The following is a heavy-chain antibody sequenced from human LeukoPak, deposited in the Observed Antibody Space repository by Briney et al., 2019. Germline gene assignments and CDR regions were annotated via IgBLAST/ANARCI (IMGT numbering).Heavy chain of an antibody. CDR3: ARGVYSSGYYYYFDC. J-gene: IGHJ4*02. CDR1: GGSISLYH. CDR2: IYYSGST. V-gene: IGHV4-59*01. D-gene: IGHD3-22*01. Sequence: SETLSLTCTVSGGSISLYHWSWVRQSPGKGLEWLGYIYYSGSTNYNPSLKSRVTISVDTSKNQFSLKLSSVTAADTAVYYCARGVYSSGYYYYFDCWGQGTLVTVSS.